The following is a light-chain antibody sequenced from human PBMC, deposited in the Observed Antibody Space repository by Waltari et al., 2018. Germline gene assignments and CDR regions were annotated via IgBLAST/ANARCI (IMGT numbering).Light chain of an antibody. Sequence: EIVLSQSPGTMSLSPGERATLSSSASQSVGISYLAWYQQKPGQAPRLLIYGASSRANGIPDRFSGSGSGTDFTLTISRLEPEDFAGYYCQQYGSSPLTFGGGTKVEIK. V-gene: IGKV3-20*01. CDR1: QSVGISY. J-gene: IGKJ4*01. CDR2: GAS. CDR3: QQYGSSPLT.